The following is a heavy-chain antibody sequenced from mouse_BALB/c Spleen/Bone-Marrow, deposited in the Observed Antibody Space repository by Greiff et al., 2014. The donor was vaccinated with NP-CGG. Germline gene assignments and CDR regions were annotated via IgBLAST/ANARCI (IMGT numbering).Heavy chain of an antibody. D-gene: IGHD2-3*01. CDR2: IWAGGST. CDR1: GFSLTSYG. J-gene: IGHJ1*01. V-gene: IGHV2-9*02. CDR3: ARVYLWLFDV. Sequence: VMLVESGPGLVAPSQSLSITCTVSGFSLTSYGVHWVRQPPGKGLEWLGVIWAGGSTNYNSALMSRLSISKDNSKSQVFLKMNSLQTDDPAMYYCARVYLWLFDVWGAGATVTVSS.